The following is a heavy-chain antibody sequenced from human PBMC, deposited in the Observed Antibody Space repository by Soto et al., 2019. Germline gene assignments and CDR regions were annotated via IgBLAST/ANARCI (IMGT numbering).Heavy chain of an antibody. J-gene: IGHJ4*02. D-gene: IGHD1-20*01. CDR3: GRLDGINGYPYDY. Sequence: PGESLKISCQGSGYSFTNYWIGWVRQMPGKGLDLMGIIYPGDSDTRYSPSFQGQVTISADKSISTAYLQWSSLKASDTAMYYCGRLDGINGYPYDYLGQGTLVTVSS. V-gene: IGHV5-51*01. CDR1: GYSFTNYW. CDR2: IYPGDSDT.